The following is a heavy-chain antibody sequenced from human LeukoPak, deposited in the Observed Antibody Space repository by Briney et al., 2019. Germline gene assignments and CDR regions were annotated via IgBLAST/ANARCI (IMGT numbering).Heavy chain of an antibody. CDR1: GSTFGDYA. D-gene: IGHD6-19*01. Sequence: GGSLRLSCTASGSTFGDYAMSWFRQAPGKGLEWVGFIGNKAYSGSTKYAASVKGRFIISRDDSKGIAYLQMNGLNTEDTAVYYCSRGGGSGRYYFDYWGQGAPVTVSA. CDR2: IGNKAYSGST. V-gene: IGHV3-49*03. CDR3: SRGGGSGRYYFDY. J-gene: IGHJ4*02.